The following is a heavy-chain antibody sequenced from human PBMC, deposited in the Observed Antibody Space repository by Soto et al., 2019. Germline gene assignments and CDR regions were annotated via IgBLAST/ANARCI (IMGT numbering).Heavy chain of an antibody. CDR1: GFTFSNAW. J-gene: IGHJ4*02. Sequence: GGSLRLSCAASGFTFSNAWMSWVRQAPGKGLEWVGRIKSKTDGGTTDYAAPVKGTFTISRDDSKNTLYLQMNSLKTEDTAVYCCTLRIWYYYGSGSSDYWGQGTLVTVSS. CDR2: IKSKTDGGTT. V-gene: IGHV3-15*01. CDR3: TLRIWYYYGSGSSDY. D-gene: IGHD3-10*01.